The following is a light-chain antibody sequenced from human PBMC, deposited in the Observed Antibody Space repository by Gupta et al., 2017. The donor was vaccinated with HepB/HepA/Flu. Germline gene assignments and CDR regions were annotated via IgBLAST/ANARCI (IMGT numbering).Light chain of an antibody. CDR2: ANN. V-gene: IGLV3-19*01. Sequence: SSELTQDPTVSVAMGQTVRITCQGDSLRTYYASWYQQKPGQAPVLVVYANNNRPSGIPDRFSGSNSGDTATLTITGAQAEDEADYYCKAWDTSGNHFVFGTGTKVTVL. CDR1: SLRTYY. J-gene: IGLJ1*01. CDR3: KAWDTSGNHFV.